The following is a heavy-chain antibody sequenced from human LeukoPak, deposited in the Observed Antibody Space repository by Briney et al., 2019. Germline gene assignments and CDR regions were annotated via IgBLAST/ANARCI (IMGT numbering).Heavy chain of an antibody. Sequence: GGSLRLSCATSGFTFSTYAMTWVRQAPGKGLKWVSSISGSSDSTYYADSVKGRFTISRDNSKNRLYLKMNSLRAEDTAVYYCARSPVDYGDFDYWGQGTLVTVSS. CDR2: ISGSSDST. J-gene: IGHJ4*02. D-gene: IGHD4-17*01. CDR1: GFTFSTYA. CDR3: ARSPVDYGDFDY. V-gene: IGHV3-23*01.